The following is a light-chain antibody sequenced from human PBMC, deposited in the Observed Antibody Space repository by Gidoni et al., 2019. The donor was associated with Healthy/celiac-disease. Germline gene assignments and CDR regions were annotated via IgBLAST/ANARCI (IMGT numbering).Light chain of an antibody. CDR2: DAS. CDR1: QSVSSY. Sequence: IVLTQSPATLSLSPGERATLSCRASQSVSSYFAWYQQKPGQAPRLLIYDASNRATGIPARVSGSGSGTDFTLTISSLEPEDFAVYYCQRRSNWPSLTFGGGTKVEIK. V-gene: IGKV3-11*01. J-gene: IGKJ4*01. CDR3: QRRSNWPSLT.